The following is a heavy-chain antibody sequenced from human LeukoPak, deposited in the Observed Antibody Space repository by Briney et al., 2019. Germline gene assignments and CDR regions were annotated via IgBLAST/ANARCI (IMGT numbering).Heavy chain of an antibody. CDR2: IKQDGSEK. CDR3: ARSWSSRGLLDAFDI. V-gene: IGHV3-7*03. Sequence: GGSLRLSCAASGFTFSSYWMSWVRQAPGKGLEWVANIKQDGSEKYYVDSVKGRFTISRDNAKNSLYLQMNSLRAEDTALYHCARSWSSRGLLDAFDIWGQGTMVTVSS. CDR1: GFTFSSYW. D-gene: IGHD1-26*01. J-gene: IGHJ3*02.